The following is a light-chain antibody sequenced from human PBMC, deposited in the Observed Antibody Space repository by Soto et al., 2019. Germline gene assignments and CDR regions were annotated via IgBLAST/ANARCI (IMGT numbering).Light chain of an antibody. CDR2: EVT. J-gene: IGLJ1*01. Sequence: QSVLTQPPSASGSPGQTVTISCTGTSSDVGGYDYVSWYQQHPGEAPKLILYEVTKRPSGIPDRFSGFKSGNTASLTVSGLQAEDEADYHCASYAGGKNFYVFGTGTKVTVL. V-gene: IGLV2-8*01. CDR1: SSDVGGYDY. CDR3: ASYAGGKNFYV.